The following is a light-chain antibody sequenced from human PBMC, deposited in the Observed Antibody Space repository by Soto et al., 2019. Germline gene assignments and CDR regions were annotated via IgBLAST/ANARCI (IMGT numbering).Light chain of an antibody. CDR3: QHYSNWPPT. CDR1: ESVHRN. V-gene: IGKV3-15*01. CDR2: YAS. J-gene: IGKJ3*01. Sequence: EVVMTQSPATLSVSPGERVTLSCRASESVHRNLALYQQKPGQGPSLLIYYASTRATGVPDRFTGSGSGTEFTLTISSLQSDDFGVYHCQHYSNWPPTFGPGTKVEIK.